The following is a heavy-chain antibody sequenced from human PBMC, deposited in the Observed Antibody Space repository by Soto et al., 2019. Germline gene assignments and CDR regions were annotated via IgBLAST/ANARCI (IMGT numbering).Heavy chain of an antibody. D-gene: IGHD6-13*01. V-gene: IGHV3-30*18. CDR1: GFTFSSYG. Sequence: PGGSLRLSCAASGFTFSSYGMHWVRQAPGKGLEWVAVISYDGSNKYYADSVKGRFSITRDNSKNTVYVQMNSLRAEDTAVYYCVKDPVPHSSSWYGEWFDPWGQGTLVTVSS. CDR2: ISYDGSNK. CDR3: VKDPVPHSSSWYGEWFDP. J-gene: IGHJ5*02.